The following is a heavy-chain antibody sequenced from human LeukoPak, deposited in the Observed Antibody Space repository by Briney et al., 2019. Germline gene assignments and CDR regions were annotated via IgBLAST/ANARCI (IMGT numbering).Heavy chain of an antibody. J-gene: IGHJ4*02. V-gene: IGHV4-59*01. Sequence: SETLSLTCTVSGGSISSYYWSWIRQPPGKGLEWIGYIYYSGSTNYNPSLKSRVTISVDTSKYQFSLKLSSVTAADTAVYYCARAPSSSSPFDYWGQGTLVTVSS. CDR3: ARAPSSSSPFDY. CDR2: IYYSGST. D-gene: IGHD6-6*01. CDR1: GGSISSYY.